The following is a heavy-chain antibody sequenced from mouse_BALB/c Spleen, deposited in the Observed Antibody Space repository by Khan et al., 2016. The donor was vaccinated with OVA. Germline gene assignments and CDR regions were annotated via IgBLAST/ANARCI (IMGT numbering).Heavy chain of an antibody. V-gene: IGHV2-6-1*01. CDR3: TRQPYYHYNIMDY. D-gene: IGHD2-10*01. Sequence: QLQLKESGPCLVAPSPSLSITCTISGYSLTNYGVHWVRQPPGKGLAWLVVIWNAGNTAYNSALKSRLTISKDNSKSQVFLKMSSLQTDDTAMYFCTRQPYYHYNIMDYWGQGTSVTVAS. CDR2: IWNAGNT. J-gene: IGHJ4*01. CDR1: GYSLTNYG.